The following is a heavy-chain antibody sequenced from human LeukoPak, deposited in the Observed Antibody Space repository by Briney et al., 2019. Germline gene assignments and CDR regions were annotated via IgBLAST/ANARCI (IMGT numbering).Heavy chain of an antibody. D-gene: IGHD7-27*01. CDR2: INHSGST. CDR1: GGSFSGYY. J-gene: IGHJ2*01. V-gene: IGHV4-34*01. Sequence: SETLSLTCAVYGGSFSGYYWSWIRQPPGKGLEWIGEINHSGSTNYNPSLKSRVTISVDTSKNQFSLKLSSVTAADTAVYYCARDFAGDRRHWYFDLWGRGTLVTVSS. CDR3: ARDFAGDRRHWYFDL.